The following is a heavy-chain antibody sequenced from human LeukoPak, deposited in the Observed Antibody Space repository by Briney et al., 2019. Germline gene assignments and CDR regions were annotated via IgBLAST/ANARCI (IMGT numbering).Heavy chain of an antibody. J-gene: IGHJ4*02. D-gene: IGHD3-10*01. V-gene: IGHV4-59*01. CDR1: RGSISDYY. CDR2: IYYSGST. Sequence: SETLSLTYTVCRGSISDYYWSWIRQPPGKGVDWIGYIYYSGSTSYNPSLKSRVTISVDTSKNQFSLSLRTVTAADTAVYFCARAAYGSGGIFDYWGQGGLVTVSS. CDR3: ARAAYGSGGIFDY.